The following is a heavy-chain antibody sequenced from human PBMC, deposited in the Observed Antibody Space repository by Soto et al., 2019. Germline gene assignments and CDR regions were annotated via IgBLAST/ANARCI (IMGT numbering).Heavy chain of an antibody. Sequence: QVQLVESGGGVVQPGRSLRLSCAASGFTFSSYGMHWVRQAPGKGLEWVAVIWYDGSNKYYADSVKGRFTISRDNSKNTLYLQMNSLRAEDTAVYYCARDGRLLWFGDNEGFRDAFDIWGQGTMVTVSS. CDR2: IWYDGSNK. D-gene: IGHD3-10*01. V-gene: IGHV3-33*01. CDR1: GFTFSSYG. CDR3: ARDGRLLWFGDNEGFRDAFDI. J-gene: IGHJ3*02.